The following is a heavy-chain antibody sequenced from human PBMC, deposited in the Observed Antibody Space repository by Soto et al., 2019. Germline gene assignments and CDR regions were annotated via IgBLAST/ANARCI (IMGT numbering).Heavy chain of an antibody. J-gene: IGHJ6*02. CDR1: GGSISSSSYY. D-gene: IGHD6-13*01. Sequence: SETLSLICTVSGGSISSSSYYWGWIRQPPGKWLEWIGSIYYSGSTYYNPSLKSRVTISVDTSKNQFSLKLSSVTAADTAVYYCARQAAAGTYYYYYYGMDVWGQGTTVTVSS. CDR2: IYYSGST. CDR3: ARQAAAGTYYYYYYGMDV. V-gene: IGHV4-39*01.